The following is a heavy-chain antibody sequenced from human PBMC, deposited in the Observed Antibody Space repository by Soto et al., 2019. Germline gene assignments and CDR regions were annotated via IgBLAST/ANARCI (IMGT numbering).Heavy chain of an antibody. CDR3: ARDLSWGSNWYYYMDV. J-gene: IGHJ6*03. CDR1: GFILSDCA. Sequence: EVQLVESGGGLVQPGGSLRFSCATSGFILSDCAMNWVRQAPGKGLEWVSYISSSSSVIDYADSVKGRFTVSRDNARNSLYLQMNSLRAEDTAVYYCARDLSWGSNWYYYMDVWGKGTTVTVSS. V-gene: IGHV3-48*01. D-gene: IGHD7-27*01. CDR2: ISSSSSVI.